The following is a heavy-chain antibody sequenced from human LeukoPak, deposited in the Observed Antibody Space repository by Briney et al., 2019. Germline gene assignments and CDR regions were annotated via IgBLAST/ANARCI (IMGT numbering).Heavy chain of an antibody. V-gene: IGHV1-69*13. D-gene: IGHD6-19*01. CDR2: IIPIIGTA. Sequence: AVKVSCKASGGTFSSYAISWVRQAPGQGLEWMGGIIPIIGTANYAQKFQGRVTITADESTSTAYMELSSLRSEDTAVYYCARDQVAVAGTEYNWFDPWGQGTLVTVSS. J-gene: IGHJ5*02. CDR3: ARDQVAVAGTEYNWFDP. CDR1: GGTFSSYA.